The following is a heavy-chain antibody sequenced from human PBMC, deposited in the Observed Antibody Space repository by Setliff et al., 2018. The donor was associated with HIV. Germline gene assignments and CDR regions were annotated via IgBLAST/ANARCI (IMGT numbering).Heavy chain of an antibody. CDR3: ASHPLTVTTSDFDY. V-gene: IGHV4-34*01. Sequence: PPGKGLEWIGEINHSGSTNYNPSLKSRVTISVDTSKNQFSLKLSSVTAADTAVYYCASHPLTVTTSDFDYWGQGTLVTVSS. J-gene: IGHJ4*02. D-gene: IGHD4-17*01. CDR2: INHSGST.